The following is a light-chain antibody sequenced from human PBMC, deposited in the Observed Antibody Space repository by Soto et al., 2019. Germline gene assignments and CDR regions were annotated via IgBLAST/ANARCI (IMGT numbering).Light chain of an antibody. V-gene: IGLV2-14*03. CDR1: SGDIGGYNY. CDR2: DVS. Sequence: QSALTQPASVSGSPGQSITISCTGSSGDIGGYNYVSWYQQHPGKAPKLLIYDVSFRPSGISDRFSGSKSGSTASLTISGLQPDDEADYYCSSSGASGTLFGGGTKLTVL. CDR3: SSSGASGTL. J-gene: IGLJ2*01.